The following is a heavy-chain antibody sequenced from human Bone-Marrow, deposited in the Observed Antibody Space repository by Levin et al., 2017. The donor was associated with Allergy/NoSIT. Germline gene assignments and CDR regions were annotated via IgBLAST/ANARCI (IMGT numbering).Heavy chain of an antibody. CDR3: ARLSLTFYDILTGYYSPIGTFDY. CDR1: GGSINSGDSY. D-gene: IGHD3-9*01. V-gene: IGHV4-30-4*01. Sequence: KPSETLSLTCNVSGGSINSGDSYWSWIRQPPGKGLEWIGYIYYSGSTYYNPSLKSRITISIDTSKSQFSLQLSSVTAADTAVYYCARLSLTFYDILTGYYSPIGTFDYWGQGTLVTVSS. CDR2: IYYSGST. J-gene: IGHJ4*02.